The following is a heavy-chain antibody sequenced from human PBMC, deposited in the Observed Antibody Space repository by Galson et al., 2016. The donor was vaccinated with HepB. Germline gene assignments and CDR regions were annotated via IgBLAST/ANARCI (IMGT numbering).Heavy chain of an antibody. D-gene: IGHD3-22*01. Sequence: SVKVSCKASGGTFTSNAISWVRQAPGQGLEWMGGIIPIFGTANYAQKFQGRVTITADESTSTAYMELSSLRSEDTAVYYCARDSSAGSSGYYYGMGDIWGQGTMVTVSS. V-gene: IGHV1-69*13. CDR2: IIPIFGTA. J-gene: IGHJ3*02. CDR1: GGTFTSNA. CDR3: ARDSSAGSSGYYYGMGDI.